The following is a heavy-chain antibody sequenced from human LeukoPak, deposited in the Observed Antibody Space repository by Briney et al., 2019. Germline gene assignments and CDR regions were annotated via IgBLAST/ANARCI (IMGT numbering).Heavy chain of an antibody. J-gene: IGHJ4*02. CDR3: VGGYYYDSSGCPSHFDY. V-gene: IGHV4-4*09. Sequence: SETLSLTCTVSGGSISSYYWSWIRQPPGKGLEWIGYIYTSGSTNYNPSLKSRVTISVDTSKNQFSLKLSSVTAADTAVYYCVGGYYYDSSGCPSHFDYWGQGTLVTVSS. D-gene: IGHD3-22*01. CDR1: GGSISSYY. CDR2: IYTSGST.